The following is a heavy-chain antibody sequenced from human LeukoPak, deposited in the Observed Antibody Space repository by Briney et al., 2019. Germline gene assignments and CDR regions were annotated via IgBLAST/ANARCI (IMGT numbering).Heavy chain of an antibody. J-gene: IGHJ6*03. CDR3: AREGVYCNNTSCHRHPDYYYYHMDV. CDR1: GYTFTSYY. CDR2: INPTGGDT. D-gene: IGHD2-2*01. Sequence: GASVKVSCKASGYTFTSYYMHWVRQAPGQGLEWMGIINPTGGDTTDAQKFQGRVSMTRDTSTNTLYMELSSLRSEDTAVYYCAREGVYCNNTSCHRHPDYYYYHMDVWGKGTTVTVSS. V-gene: IGHV1-46*01.